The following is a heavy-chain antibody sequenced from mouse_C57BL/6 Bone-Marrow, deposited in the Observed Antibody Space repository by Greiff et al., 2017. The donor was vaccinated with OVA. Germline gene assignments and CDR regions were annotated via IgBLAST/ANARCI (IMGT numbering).Heavy chain of an antibody. D-gene: IGHD2-4*01. CDR1: GYTFTDYE. CDR3: TRRGDYDQFAY. CDR2: IDPETGGT. V-gene: IGHV1-15*01. Sequence: QVQLQQSGAELVRPGASVTLSCKASGYTFTDYEMHWVKQTPVHGLEWIGAIDPETGGTAYNQKFKGKAILTADKSSSTAYMELRSLTSEDSAVYYCTRRGDYDQFAYWGQGTLVTVSA. J-gene: IGHJ3*01.